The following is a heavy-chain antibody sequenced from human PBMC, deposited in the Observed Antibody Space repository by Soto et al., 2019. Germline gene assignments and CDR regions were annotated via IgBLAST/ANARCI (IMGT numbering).Heavy chain of an antibody. D-gene: IGHD3-10*02. J-gene: IGHJ4*02. CDR1: RASSSNPTDEYS. V-gene: IGHV4-30-4*01. Sequence: QVQLRESGPGLVMPSETLSLPCTASRASSSNPTDEYSGTWIRQPPGKGLEWIGSIDLRGDKNYGLSVAGRLVLTLDTAKNQFSLSLSSVTAEDTAVYYCARGMFYLATWRQGSLVTVSS. CDR2: IDLRGDK. CDR3: ARGMFYLAT.